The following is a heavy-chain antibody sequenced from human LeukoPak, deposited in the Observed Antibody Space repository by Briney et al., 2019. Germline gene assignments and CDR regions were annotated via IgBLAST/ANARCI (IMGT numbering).Heavy chain of an antibody. CDR3: AREVGSTGRALDI. CDR1: GDSISSYF. Sequence: SETLSLTCTVSGDSISSYFWSWIRQPAGKGQEWIGRISTSGTTNYNASLKSRLTMSLDTSKHQFSLNLTSVTAADTAVYYCAREVGSTGRALDIWGQGTMVTVSS. V-gene: IGHV4-4*07. J-gene: IGHJ3*02. D-gene: IGHD1-26*01. CDR2: ISTSGTT.